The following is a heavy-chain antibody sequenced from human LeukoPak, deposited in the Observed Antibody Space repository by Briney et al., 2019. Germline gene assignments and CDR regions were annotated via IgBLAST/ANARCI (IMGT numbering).Heavy chain of an antibody. V-gene: IGHV4-59*12. CDR2: IYYSGST. J-gene: IGHJ4*02. CDR1: GGSISSYY. D-gene: IGHD6-19*01. CDR3: ARFGSGWHYFDY. Sequence: KTSETLSLTCTVSGGSISSYYWSWIRQPPGKGLEWIGYIYYSGSTNYNPSLKSRVTISVDTSKNQFSLKLSSVTAADTAVYYCARFGSGWHYFDYWGQGTLVTVSS.